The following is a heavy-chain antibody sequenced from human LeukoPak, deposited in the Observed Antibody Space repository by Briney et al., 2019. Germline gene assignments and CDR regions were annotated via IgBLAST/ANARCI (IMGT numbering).Heavy chain of an antibody. CDR1: GFTFSSYW. CDR3: ARAGGYCSGGSCYPEYFQH. J-gene: IGHJ1*01. V-gene: IGHV3-7*01. D-gene: IGHD2-15*01. CDR2: IKQDGSEK. Sequence: GGSLRLSCAASGFTFSSYWMSWVRQAPGKGLEWVANIKQDGSEKYYVDSVKGRFTISRDNAKNSLYLQMNSLRAEDTAVYYCARAGGYCSGGSCYPEYFQHWGQGTLVTVSS.